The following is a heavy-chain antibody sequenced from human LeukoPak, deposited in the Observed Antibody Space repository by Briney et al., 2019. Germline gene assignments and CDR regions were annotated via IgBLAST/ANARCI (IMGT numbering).Heavy chain of an antibody. CDR2: IREDGSEK. CDR3: ATDRREEPSNYDRNRFAY. V-gene: IGHV3-7*05. J-gene: IGHJ4*02. CDR1: GFTFNNYW. Sequence: GGSLRLSCVASGFTFNNYWMNWVRQAPGRGLEWVANIREDGSEKNYVDSVKGRFTISRENAKNSLYLQMDNLRAEETAVFYCATDRREEPSNYDRNRFAYWGQGTLVTVSS. D-gene: IGHD3-22*01.